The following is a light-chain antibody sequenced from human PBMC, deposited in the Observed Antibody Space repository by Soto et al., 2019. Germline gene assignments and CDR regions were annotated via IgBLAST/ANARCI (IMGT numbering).Light chain of an antibody. V-gene: IGKV1-5*01. J-gene: IGKJ1*01. CDR3: QQCNTFWT. CDR1: QSISSW. Sequence: DIQMTQSPSTLSASVGDRFSITCRSSQSISSWLAWYQQKPGEAPKLLIYDVSSLESGVPSRFSGSGSGTEFTLTISSLQPDDFATYYCQQCNTFWTFGQGTKVDIK. CDR2: DVS.